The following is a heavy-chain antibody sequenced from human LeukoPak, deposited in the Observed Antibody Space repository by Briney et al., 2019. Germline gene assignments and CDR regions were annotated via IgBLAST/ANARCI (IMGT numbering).Heavy chain of an antibody. V-gene: IGHV3-48*04. CDR2: ISSSSSSSTI. CDR1: GFTFSTYS. J-gene: IGHJ5*02. Sequence: GGSLRLSCAASGFTFSTYSMNWVRQAPGKGLEWVSYISSSSSSSTIYYADSVKGRFTISRDNAKNSLYLQMNSLRAEDTAVYYCARDSSGWYSNWFDPWGQGTLVTVSS. D-gene: IGHD6-19*01. CDR3: ARDSSGWYSNWFDP.